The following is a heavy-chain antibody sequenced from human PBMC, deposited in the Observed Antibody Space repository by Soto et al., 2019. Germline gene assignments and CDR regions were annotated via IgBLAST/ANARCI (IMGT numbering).Heavy chain of an antibody. V-gene: IGHV4-34*12. CDR3: ARVRGSSWSNYYYYYMDV. CDR1: GGSFSGYY. Sequence: SETLSLTCAVYGGSFSGYYWSWVRQPPGKGLEWVGEIIHSGSTNYNPSLKSRVTISVDTSKNQFSLKLSSVTAAATAVYYCARVRGSSWSNYYYYYMDVWGKGTTVTVSS. D-gene: IGHD6-13*01. J-gene: IGHJ6*03. CDR2: IIHSGST.